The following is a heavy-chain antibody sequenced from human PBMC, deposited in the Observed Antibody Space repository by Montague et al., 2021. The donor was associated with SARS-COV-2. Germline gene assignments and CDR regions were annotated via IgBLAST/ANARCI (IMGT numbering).Heavy chain of an antibody. V-gene: IGHV4-59*01. CDR2: ITYKGAT. D-gene: IGHD5-24*01. CDR1: GGSISSDY. Sequence: SETLSLTCSVSGGSISSDYWSWIRQPPGKGLEWIGYITYKGATNYNPSLKSRVTFSVDKSKNQFSLKLISVTAADTAVYFCARVDGWNWFDPWGQGTLVTVSS. CDR3: ARVDGWNWFDP. J-gene: IGHJ5*02.